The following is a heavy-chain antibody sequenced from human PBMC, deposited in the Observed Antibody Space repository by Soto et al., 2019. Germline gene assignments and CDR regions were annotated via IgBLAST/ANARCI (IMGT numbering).Heavy chain of an antibody. CDR2: MNPDSGNT. Sequence: QVQLVQSGAEVKKPGASVKVSCKASGYTFINYDINWVRQATGQGLEWVGWMNPDSGNTGYAQNFQGRVTMNGNTSISSVYMELSSLTSEDTAVYYCARRRGSNGWFDLWGQGTLVTVSS. V-gene: IGHV1-8*01. CDR1: GYTFINYD. J-gene: IGHJ5*02. D-gene: IGHD2-8*01. CDR3: ARRRGSNGWFDL.